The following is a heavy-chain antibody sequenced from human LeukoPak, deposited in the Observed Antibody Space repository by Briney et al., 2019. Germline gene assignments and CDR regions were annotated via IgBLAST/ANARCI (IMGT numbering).Heavy chain of an antibody. Sequence: GGSLRLSCAASEFSFRSYGMNWVRQAPGKGLEWVALISYDGTNDYYVDSVRGRFTVSRDNSKNTLSLQMNSLRGEDTALYYCATDGYCSGGNCYAGHFHYWGQGTLVIVSS. J-gene: IGHJ4*02. CDR2: ISYDGTND. CDR1: EFSFRSYG. D-gene: IGHD2-15*01. CDR3: ATDGYCSGGNCYAGHFHY. V-gene: IGHV3-30*03.